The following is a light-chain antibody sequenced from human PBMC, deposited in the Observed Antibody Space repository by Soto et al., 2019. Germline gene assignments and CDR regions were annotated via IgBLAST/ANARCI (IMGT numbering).Light chain of an antibody. Sequence: QSVLTQPPSASGTPGQRVTISCSGSSSNIGSNYVYWYQQLPGTAPKLLIYSNNQRPSGVPDRFSVSKSGTAASLAISGLRSEDEAEYYCAAWDDSLSGWVFGGGTKVTVL. CDR2: SNN. CDR3: AAWDDSLSGWV. V-gene: IGLV1-47*02. J-gene: IGLJ3*02. CDR1: SSNIGSNY.